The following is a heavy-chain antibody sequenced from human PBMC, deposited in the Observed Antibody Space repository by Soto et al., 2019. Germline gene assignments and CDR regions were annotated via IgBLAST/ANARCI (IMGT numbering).Heavy chain of an antibody. CDR2: ISSSSSTI. Sequence: EVQLVESGGGLVQPGGSLRLSCAASGFTFSSYSMNWVRQAPGKGLEWVSYISSSSSTIYYADSVKGRFTISRDNAKNSLYLQMNNRRDEDAAVYYCARDAGYSYGPFDYWGQGTLVTVSS. CDR3: ARDAGYSYGPFDY. V-gene: IGHV3-48*02. D-gene: IGHD5-18*01. CDR1: GFTFSSYS. J-gene: IGHJ4*02.